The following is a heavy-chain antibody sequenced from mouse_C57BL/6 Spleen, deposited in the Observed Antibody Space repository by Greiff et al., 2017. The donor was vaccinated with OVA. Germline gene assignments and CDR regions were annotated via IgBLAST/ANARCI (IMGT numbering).Heavy chain of an antibody. CDR1: GYTFTDYN. Sequence: VQLQQSGPELVKPGASVKMSCKASGYTFTDYNIHWVKQSHGKSLEWIGYINPNNGGTSYNQKFKGKATLTVNKSSSTAYMELRSLTSEDSAVXYCASDYGSSADFNYWGQGTTLTVSS. CDR2: INPNNGGT. J-gene: IGHJ2*01. V-gene: IGHV1-22*01. D-gene: IGHD1-1*01. CDR3: ASDYGSSADFNY.